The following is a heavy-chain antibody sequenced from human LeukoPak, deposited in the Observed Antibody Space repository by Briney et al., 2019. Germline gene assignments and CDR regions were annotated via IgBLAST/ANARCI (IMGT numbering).Heavy chain of an antibody. CDR2: IRYDGSNK. CDR3: ARDSDSYGALAPFDY. V-gene: IGHV3-30*02. D-gene: IGHD5-18*01. CDR1: GFTFSSYG. J-gene: IGHJ4*02. Sequence: SGGPLRLSCAASGFTFSSYGMHWVRQAPGKGLEWVAFIRYDGSNKYYADSVKGRFTISRDNAKNSLYLQMNSLRAEDTAVYYCARDSDSYGALAPFDYWGQGTLVTVSS.